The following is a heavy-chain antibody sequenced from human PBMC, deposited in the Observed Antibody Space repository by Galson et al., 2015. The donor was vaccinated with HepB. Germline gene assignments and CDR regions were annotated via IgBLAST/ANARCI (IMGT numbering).Heavy chain of an antibody. V-gene: IGHV4-34*01. Sequence: SETLSLTCAVYGGSFSGYYWSWIRQPPGKGLEWIGEINHSGSTNYNPSLKSRVTISVDTSKNQFSLKLSSVTAADTAVYYCARLVAYCGGDYYPNDDYWGQGTLVTVSS. CDR2: INHSGST. CDR3: ARLVAYCGGDYYPNDDY. D-gene: IGHD2-21*01. J-gene: IGHJ4*02. CDR1: GGSFSGYY.